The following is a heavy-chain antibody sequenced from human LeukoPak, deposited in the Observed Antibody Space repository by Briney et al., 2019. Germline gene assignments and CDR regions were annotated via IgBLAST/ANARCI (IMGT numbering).Heavy chain of an antibody. CDR1: GFTFRTYS. D-gene: IGHD3-10*01. CDR3: ARVDYGSGSDY. J-gene: IGHJ4*02. V-gene: IGHV3-48*02. Sequence: PGGSLRLSCAASGFTFRTYSMNWVRQAPGKGLEWVSYISGSSSTIYYADSVKGRFTISRDNAKSSLYLQMRSLRDEDTAVYYCARVDYGSGSDYWGQGTLVTVSS. CDR2: ISGSSSTI.